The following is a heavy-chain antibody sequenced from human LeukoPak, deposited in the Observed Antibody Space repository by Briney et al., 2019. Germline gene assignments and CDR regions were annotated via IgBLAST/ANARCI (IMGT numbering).Heavy chain of an antibody. V-gene: IGHV1-69*06. J-gene: IGHJ6*03. Sequence: ASVKVSCKASGYTFTSHGISWVRQAPGQGLEWMGGIIPIFGTANYAQKFQGRVTITADKSTSTAYMELSSLRSEDTAVYYCASTRVVGRFLEWSPNYYYMDVWGKGTTVTVSS. CDR3: ASTRVVGRFLEWSPNYYYMDV. D-gene: IGHD3-3*01. CDR1: GYTFTSHG. CDR2: IIPIFGTA.